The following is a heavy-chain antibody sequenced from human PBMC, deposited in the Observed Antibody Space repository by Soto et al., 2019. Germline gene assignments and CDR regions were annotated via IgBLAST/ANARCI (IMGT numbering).Heavy chain of an antibody. D-gene: IGHD3-10*01. CDR3: ARDKYYYGSGSYSPLYYYYYGMDV. CDR2: IKQDGSEK. Sequence: QPGGSLRLSCAASGFTFSSYWMSWVRQAPGKGLEWVANIKQDGSEKYYVDSVKGRFTISRDNAKNSLYLQMNSLRAEDTAVYYCARDKYYYGSGSYSPLYYYYYGMDVWGQGTTVTVSS. CDR1: GFTFSSYW. V-gene: IGHV3-7*01. J-gene: IGHJ6*02.